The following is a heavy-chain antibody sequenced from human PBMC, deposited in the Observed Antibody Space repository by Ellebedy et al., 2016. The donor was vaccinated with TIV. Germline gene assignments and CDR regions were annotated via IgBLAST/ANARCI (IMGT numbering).Heavy chain of an antibody. Sequence: ASVKVSXKASGGTFSSYAISWVRQVPGQGLEWMGGIIPIFGTANYAQKFQGRVTITADESTSTAYMELSSLRSEDTAVYYCARGAAVATIRLYYYYGMDVWGQGTTVTVSS. CDR1: GGTFSSYA. J-gene: IGHJ6*02. V-gene: IGHV1-69*13. CDR2: IIPIFGTA. CDR3: ARGAAVATIRLYYYYGMDV. D-gene: IGHD5-12*01.